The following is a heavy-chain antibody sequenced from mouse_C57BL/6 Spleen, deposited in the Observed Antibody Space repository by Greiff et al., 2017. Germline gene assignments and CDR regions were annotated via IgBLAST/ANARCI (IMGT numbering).Heavy chain of an antibody. CDR3: ALGDYGSSYGNYFDY. D-gene: IGHD1-1*01. V-gene: IGHV1-52*01. Sequence: QVQLKQPGAELVRPGSSVKLSCKASGYTFTSYWMHWVKQRPIQGLEWIGNIDPSDSETHYNQKFKDKATLTVDKSSSTAYMQLSSLTSEDSAVYYCALGDYGSSYGNYFDYWGQGTTLTVSS. CDR2: IDPSDSET. J-gene: IGHJ2*01. CDR1: GYTFTSYW.